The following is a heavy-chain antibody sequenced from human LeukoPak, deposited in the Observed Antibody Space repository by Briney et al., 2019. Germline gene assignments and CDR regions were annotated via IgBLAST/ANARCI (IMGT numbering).Heavy chain of an antibody. CDR2: INHSGST. Sequence: PSETLSLTCAVYGGSFSGYYWSWIRQPPGKGLEWIGEINHSGSTNFNPSPTSRVTISVDTSKNQFSLKLSSVTAADTAVYYCARSMTYAFDIWGQGTMVTVSS. CDR1: GGSFSGYY. V-gene: IGHV4-34*01. CDR3: ARSMTYAFDI. D-gene: IGHD2/OR15-2a*01. J-gene: IGHJ3*02.